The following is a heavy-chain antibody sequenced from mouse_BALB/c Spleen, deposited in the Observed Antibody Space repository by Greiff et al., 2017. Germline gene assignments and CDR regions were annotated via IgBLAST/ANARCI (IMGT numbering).Heavy chain of an antibody. V-gene: IGHV2-6-7*01. CDR3: ARPMITTGYAMDY. CDR2: IWGDGST. J-gene: IGHJ4*01. CDR1: GFSLTGYG. Sequence: VQLVESGPGLVAPSQSLSITCTVSGFSLTGYGVNWVRQPPGKGLEWLGMIWGDGSTDYNSALKSRLSISKDNSKSQVFLKMNSLQTDDTARYYCARPMITTGYAMDYWGQGTSVTVSS. D-gene: IGHD2-4*01.